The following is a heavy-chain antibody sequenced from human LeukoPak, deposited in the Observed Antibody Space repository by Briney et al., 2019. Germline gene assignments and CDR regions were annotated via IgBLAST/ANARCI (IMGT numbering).Heavy chain of an antibody. CDR2: VNHSGST. CDR3: ATISRYYYYYGMDV. J-gene: IGHJ6*02. D-gene: IGHD3-3*01. V-gene: IGHV4-34*08. CDR1: GVTFSGYY. Sequence: SETLSFTCAVYGVTFSGYYWSWLRQPPGKGLEWFGEVNHSGSTNYNPSLKSRGTISVDTSKNQFSLKLSSVTAADTAVYYCATISRYYYYYGMDVWGQGTTVTVSS.